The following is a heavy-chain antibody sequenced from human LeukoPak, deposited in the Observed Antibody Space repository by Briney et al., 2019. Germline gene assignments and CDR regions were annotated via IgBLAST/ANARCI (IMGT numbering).Heavy chain of an antibody. V-gene: IGHV4-39*01. J-gene: IGHJ2*01. CDR2: IYYSGST. CDR1: GGSISSSSYY. CDR3: AGRGIAAPPPYWYFDL. D-gene: IGHD6-6*01. Sequence: SETLSLTCTVSGGSISSSSYYWGWIRQPPGKGLEWIGSIYYSGSTYYNPSLKSRVTISVDTSKNQFSLKLSSVSAADTAVYYCAGRGIAAPPPYWYFDLWGRGTLVTVSS.